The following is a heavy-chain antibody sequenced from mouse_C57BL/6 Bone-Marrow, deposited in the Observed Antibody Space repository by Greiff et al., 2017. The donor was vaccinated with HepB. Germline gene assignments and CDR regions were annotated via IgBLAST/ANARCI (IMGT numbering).Heavy chain of an antibody. CDR3: ARLTTVVATDY. CDR1: GYTFTSYW. Sequence: QVQLQQPGAELVKPGASVKLSCKASGYTFTSYWMHWVKQRPGQGLEWIGMIHPNSGSTNYNEKFKSKATLTVDKSSSTAYMQLSSLTSEDSAAYYCARLTTVVATDYWGQGTTLTVSS. J-gene: IGHJ2*01. D-gene: IGHD1-1*01. CDR2: IHPNSGST. V-gene: IGHV1-64*01.